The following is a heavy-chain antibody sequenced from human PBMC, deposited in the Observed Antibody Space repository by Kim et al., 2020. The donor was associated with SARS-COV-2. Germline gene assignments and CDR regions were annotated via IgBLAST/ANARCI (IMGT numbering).Heavy chain of an antibody. V-gene: IGHV4-39*01. D-gene: IGHD3-16*02. Sequence: SETLSLTCTASGGSISSSSYYWGWIRQPPGKGLEWIGSIYHSGSTYYNPSLKSRVTISVDTSKNQFSLKLSSVTAADTAVYYCARQAVRESSYLDYWGQG. J-gene: IGHJ4*02. CDR1: GGSISSSSYY. CDR3: ARQAVRESSYLDY. CDR2: IYHSGST.